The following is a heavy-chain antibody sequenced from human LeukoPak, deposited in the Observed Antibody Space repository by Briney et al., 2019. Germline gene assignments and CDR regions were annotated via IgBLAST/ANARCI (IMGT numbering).Heavy chain of an antibody. CDR1: GYTFTSYY. J-gene: IGHJ3*02. Sequence: ASVKVSCKASGYTFTSYYMHWVRQAPGQGLEWMGIINPSGGSTSYAQKFQGRVTMTRDTSTSTVYMELSSLRSEDTAVYYCARDRVVVVPGHAFDIWGQGTMVTVSS. V-gene: IGHV1-46*01. CDR3: ARDRVVVVPGHAFDI. D-gene: IGHD3-22*01. CDR2: INPSGGST.